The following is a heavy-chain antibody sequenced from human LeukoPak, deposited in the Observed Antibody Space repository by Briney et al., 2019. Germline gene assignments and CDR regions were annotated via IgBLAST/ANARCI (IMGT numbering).Heavy chain of an antibody. J-gene: IGHJ5*02. CDR2: ISSSSSYI. D-gene: IGHD6-13*01. CDR3: ARASLQSSSWYVPILNWFDP. CDR1: GFTFSSYS. V-gene: IGHV3-21*01. Sequence: GGSLRLSCAASGFTFSSYSMNWVRQAPGKGLEWVSSISSSSSYIYYADSVKGRFTISRDNAKNSLYLQMNSLRAEDTAVYYSARASLQSSSWYVPILNWFDPWGQGTLVTVSS.